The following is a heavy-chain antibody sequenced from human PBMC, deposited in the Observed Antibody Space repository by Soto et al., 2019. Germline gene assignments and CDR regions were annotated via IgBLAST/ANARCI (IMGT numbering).Heavy chain of an antibody. J-gene: IGHJ5*02. CDR2: IYYSGST. V-gene: IGHV4-39*01. CDR3: ARLILGRGTNWFDP. CDR1: GGSISSSSYY. Sequence: QLQLQESGPGLVKPSETLSLTCTVSGGSISSSSYYWGWIRQPPGKGLEWIGSIYYSGSTYYNPSLKSRVTISVDTSKNQFSLKLSSVTAADTAVYYCARLILGRGTNWFDPWGQGTLVTVS.